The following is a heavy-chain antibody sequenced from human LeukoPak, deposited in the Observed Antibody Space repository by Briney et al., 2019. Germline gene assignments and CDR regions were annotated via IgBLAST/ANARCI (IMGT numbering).Heavy chain of an antibody. CDR1: GITLSNYG. J-gene: IGHJ5*02. D-gene: IGHD2-15*01. CDR2: IYGSDDKT. CDR3: AKTQGYYDA. Sequence: GGSLRLSCVVSGITLSNYGMSWVRQAPGKGLELVSGIYGSDDKTVYGDAVKGRFTISRDNSKNTLYLQMNSLRADDTAVYYCAKTQGYYDAWGQGALVTVSS. V-gene: IGHV3-23*01.